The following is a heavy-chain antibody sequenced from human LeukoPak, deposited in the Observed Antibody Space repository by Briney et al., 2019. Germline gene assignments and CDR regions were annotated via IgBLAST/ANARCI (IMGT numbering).Heavy chain of an antibody. V-gene: IGHV4-39*01. CDR3: ARHVFSLGDY. CDR1: GGSISSSSYY. J-gene: IGHJ4*02. Sequence: SETLSLTCTVSGGSISSSSYYWGWIRQPPGKGLEWIGSIYYSGSTYYNPSLKSRVTISVDTSKNQFSLKLSSVTAADTAVYYCARHVFSLGDYWGQGTLVTVSS. CDR2: IYYSGST. D-gene: IGHD3-9*01.